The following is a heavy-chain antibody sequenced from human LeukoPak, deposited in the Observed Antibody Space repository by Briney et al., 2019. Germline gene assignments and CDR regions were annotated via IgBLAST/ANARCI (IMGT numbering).Heavy chain of an antibody. CDR2: INRNGDTK. CDR3: VRGTTTNYFDF. V-gene: IGHV3-48*03. CDR1: ERSLRKED. D-gene: IGHD4-17*01. Sequence: RHWCAAAERSLRKEDISRGRQAPEKRLQWVSYINRNGDTKHYADSVGDRFTVSRDNAQNSLYLQMNSLRDEDTAAYYCVRGTTTNYFDFWGQETLVTVSS. J-gene: IGHJ4*02.